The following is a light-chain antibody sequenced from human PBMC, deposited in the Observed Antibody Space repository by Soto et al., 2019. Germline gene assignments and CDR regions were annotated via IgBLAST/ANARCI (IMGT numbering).Light chain of an antibody. V-gene: IGLV2-8*01. CDR3: CSYVGASTYV. Sequence: QSVLTQHPSESGSPGQSVTIACTGTTRDVGGSNSVSWSTQYPGKARKLLIYEVSKRPSGVPDRFSGSTSGSTASLTISGLQTEDEADYYCCSYVGASTYVFGTGNKVTVL. CDR2: EVS. CDR1: TRDVGGSNS. J-gene: IGLJ1*01.